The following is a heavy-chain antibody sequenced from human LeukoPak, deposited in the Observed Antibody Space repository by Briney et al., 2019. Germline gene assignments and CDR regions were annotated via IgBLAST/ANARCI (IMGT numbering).Heavy chain of an antibody. D-gene: IGHD4-11*01. V-gene: IGHV1-18*01. J-gene: IGHJ4*02. Sequence: ASVKVSCKASGYTFTSYGISWVRQAPGQGLEWMGWISAYNGNTNYAQKLQGRVTMTTDTSTSTAYMELRSMRSADTAVYYCARAVHYSPNSDYWGQGTLVTVSS. CDR2: ISAYNGNT. CDR3: ARAVHYSPNSDY. CDR1: GYTFTSYG.